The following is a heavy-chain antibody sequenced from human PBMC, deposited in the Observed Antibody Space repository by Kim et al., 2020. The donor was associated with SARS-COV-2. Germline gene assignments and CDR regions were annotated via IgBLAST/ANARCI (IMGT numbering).Heavy chain of an antibody. CDR1: GFTFSNYA. D-gene: IGHD3-16*01. CDR3: AKASTRNVLPNLDY. V-gene: IGHV3-23*01. J-gene: IGHJ4*02. CDR2: ISYSGVTT. Sequence: GGSLRLSCAASGFTFSNYAMNWVRQAPGKGLEWVSSISYSGVTTYYAESVKGRFTISRANSKNTLDLQMNSLRAEDTAVYYCAKASTRNVLPNLDYWGQGTLVPVSS.